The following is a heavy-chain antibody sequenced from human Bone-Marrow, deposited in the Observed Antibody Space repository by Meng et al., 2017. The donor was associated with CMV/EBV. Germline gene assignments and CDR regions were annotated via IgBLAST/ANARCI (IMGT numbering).Heavy chain of an antibody. CDR1: GDSLSSSNYF. D-gene: IGHD4-11*01. CDR2: IYYGESP. J-gene: IGHJ6*01. V-gene: IGHV4-39*07. CDR3: ARDFRTTVTGGGMDV. Sequence: SETLSLTCIVSGDSLSSSNYFWDWIRQPPGKGLEWIGSIYYGESPYYNPSLKSRVTISLDTPKNQFSLKLSSVTAADTAVYYCARDFRTTVTGGGMDVWGQGTTVTFYS.